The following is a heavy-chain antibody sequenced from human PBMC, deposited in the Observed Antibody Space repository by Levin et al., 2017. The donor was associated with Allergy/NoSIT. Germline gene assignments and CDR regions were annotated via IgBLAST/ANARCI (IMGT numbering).Heavy chain of an antibody. Sequence: SQTLSLTCTVSGGSISSYYWSWIRQPPGKGLEWIGYIYYSGSTNYNPSLKSRVTISVDTSKNQFSLKLSSVTAADTAVYYCARQGLVPAAIQAFDIWGQGTMVTVSS. D-gene: IGHD2-2*01. CDR3: ARQGLVPAAIQAFDI. J-gene: IGHJ3*02. CDR2: IYYSGST. CDR1: GGSISSYY. V-gene: IGHV4-59*08.